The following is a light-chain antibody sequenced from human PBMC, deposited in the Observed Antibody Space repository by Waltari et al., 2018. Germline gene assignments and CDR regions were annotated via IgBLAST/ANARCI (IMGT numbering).Light chain of an antibody. J-gene: IGLJ1*01. Sequence: QTALTQPASVSGSPGQSITISCTGTSSAVGASNFVSWYQQHPGKAPHLIIYEVSERPPGVSNRFSGSKSDNTASLTISGLQAEDEADYYCSSYTNSTAPGVFGAGTKVTVL. CDR1: SSAVGASNF. V-gene: IGLV2-14*01. CDR2: EVS. CDR3: SSYTNSTAPGV.